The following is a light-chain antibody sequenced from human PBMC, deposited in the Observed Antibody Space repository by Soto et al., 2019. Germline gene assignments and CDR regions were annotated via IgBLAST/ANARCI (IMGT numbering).Light chain of an antibody. CDR3: TVWDDSLRGRL. V-gene: IGLV1-47*01. J-gene: IGLJ2*01. CDR2: RNN. CDR1: SSSIERDY. Sequence: QSVLTQPPSASGTPGQRVTISCSGTSSSIERDYVYWYQQLPGTAPRLLIYRNNQPPSGVPDRFSGSKSGTSASLAISALRSEDEADYYCTVWDDSLRGRLFGGGTKLTVL.